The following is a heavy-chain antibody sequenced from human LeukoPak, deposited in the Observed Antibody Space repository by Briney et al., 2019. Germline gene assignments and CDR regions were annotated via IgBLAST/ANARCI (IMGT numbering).Heavy chain of an antibody. CDR3: ARDQQYQLLRNWFDP. J-gene: IGHJ5*02. CDR2: ISAYNGNT. CDR1: GYTFTSYG. Sequence: ASVKVSCKASGYTFTSYGISCVRQAPGQGLEWMGWISAYNGNTNYAQKLQGRVTMTTDTPTSTAYMELRSLRSDDTAVYYCARDQQYQLLRNWFDPWGQGTLVTVSS. V-gene: IGHV1-18*01. D-gene: IGHD2-2*01.